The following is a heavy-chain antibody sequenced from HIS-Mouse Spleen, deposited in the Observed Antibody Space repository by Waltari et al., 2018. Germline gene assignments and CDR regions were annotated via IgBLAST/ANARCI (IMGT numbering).Heavy chain of an antibody. Sequence: QVQLQESGPGLVKPSETLSLTCTVPGGSISSYYWSWIRQPPGKGLEWIGYIYYSGSTNYNPSLKSRVTISVDTSKNQFSLKLSSVTAADTAVYYCARASAGYSSGWYWDYWGQGTLVTVSS. CDR3: ARASAGYSSGWYWDY. J-gene: IGHJ4*02. CDR1: GGSISSYY. D-gene: IGHD6-19*01. V-gene: IGHV4-59*01. CDR2: IYYSGST.